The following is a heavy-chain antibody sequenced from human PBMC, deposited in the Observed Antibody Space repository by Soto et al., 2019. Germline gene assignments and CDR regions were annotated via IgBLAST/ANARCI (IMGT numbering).Heavy chain of an antibody. CDR2: ISYDGSNK. J-gene: IGHJ4*02. CDR1: GFTFSSYG. V-gene: IGHV3-30*18. D-gene: IGHD5-12*01. Sequence: GGSLRLSCAASGFTFSSYGMHWVRQAPGKGLEWVAVISYDGSNKYYADSVKGRFTISRGNSKNTVYLQMNNLRAEDTAVYYCAKDPSVYIVALQTVHFDYWGQGTLVTVSS. CDR3: AKDPSVYIVALQTVHFDY.